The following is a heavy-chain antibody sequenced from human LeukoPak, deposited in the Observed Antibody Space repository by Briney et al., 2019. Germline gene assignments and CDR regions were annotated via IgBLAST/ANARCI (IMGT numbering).Heavy chain of an antibody. Sequence: GGSLRLSCAASEFTFSSYNMNWVRQAPGKGLEWVSSISSSSAYIYYADSVKGRFTISRDNAKNSLYLQMNSLRAEDTAVYYCARENTMVRGVINPLDYWGQGTLVTVSS. V-gene: IGHV3-21*01. CDR1: EFTFSSYN. J-gene: IGHJ4*02. CDR3: ARENTMVRGVINPLDY. D-gene: IGHD3-10*01. CDR2: ISSSSAYI.